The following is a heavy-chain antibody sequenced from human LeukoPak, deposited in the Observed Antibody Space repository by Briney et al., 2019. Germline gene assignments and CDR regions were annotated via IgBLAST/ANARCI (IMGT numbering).Heavy chain of an antibody. D-gene: IGHD2-21*02. CDR2: IIPILGIA. J-gene: IGHJ3*02. CDR1: GGTFSSYA. CDR3: ARGGYCGGDCYEGDAFDI. V-gene: IGHV1-69*04. Sequence: ASVKVSCKASGGTFSSYAIRWVRQAPGQGLEWMGRIIPILGIANYAQKFQGRVTITADKSTSTAYMELSSLRSEDTAVYYCARGGYCGGDCYEGDAFDIWGQGTMVTVSS.